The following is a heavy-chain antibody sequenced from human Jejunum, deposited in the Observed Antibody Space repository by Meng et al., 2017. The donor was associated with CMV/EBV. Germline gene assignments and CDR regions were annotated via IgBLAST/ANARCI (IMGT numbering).Heavy chain of an antibody. CDR3: ARDLVAATAPNN. D-gene: IGHD1-26*01. Sequence: ASRFAFSTYAMAWVRQAPGKGLEWVSSISAGSDYIYYADSVKGRFTVSRDNAKNSLYLQMNSLRAEDTAVYYCARDLVAATAPNNWGQGTLVTVSS. CDR1: RFAFSTYA. CDR2: ISAGSDYI. V-gene: IGHV3-21*01. J-gene: IGHJ4*02.